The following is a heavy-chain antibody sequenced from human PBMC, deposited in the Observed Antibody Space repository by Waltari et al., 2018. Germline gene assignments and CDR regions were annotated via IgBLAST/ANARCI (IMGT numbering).Heavy chain of an antibody. Sequence: EVQLVESGGGLVQPGGSLRLSCAASGFTFSSYSMNWVRQAPGKGLEWVSYSRSSSSTINDAESVKGRLTIARDKAKNSLYLQMNSLRAEDTAVYYCARDSYTIFGVVISEGIFDYWGQGTLVTVSS. CDR3: ARDSYTIFGVVISEGIFDY. D-gene: IGHD3-3*01. J-gene: IGHJ4*02. CDR2: SRSSSSTI. V-gene: IGHV3-48*01. CDR1: GFTFSSYS.